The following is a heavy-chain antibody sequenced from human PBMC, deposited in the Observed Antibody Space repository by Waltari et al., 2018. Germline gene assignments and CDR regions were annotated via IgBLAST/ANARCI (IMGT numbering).Heavy chain of an antibody. CDR1: GFTFSTYW. J-gene: IGHJ4*02. CDR2: IKDDGSEK. D-gene: IGHD4-4*01. CDR3: ARDPHYSNFDY. V-gene: IGHV3-7*01. Sequence: EVHLVESGGGLVQPGGSLRLSCAASGFTFSTYWMTWVRQAPGKGLEWLANIKDDGSEKNYVDSVKGRFTISRDNAKNSLYLQMNSLRAEDTDVYYCARDPHYSNFDYWGQGTLVTVSS.